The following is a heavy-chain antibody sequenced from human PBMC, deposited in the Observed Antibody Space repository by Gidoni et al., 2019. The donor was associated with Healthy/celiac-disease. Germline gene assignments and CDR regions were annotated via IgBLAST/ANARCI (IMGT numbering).Heavy chain of an antibody. CDR3: AREVRAAMDV. Sequence: EVQLVESGGGLVQPGGSLSLSCAASGFTFSSYWMHWVRQAPGKGLVWVSRIKSDGSSTSYADSVKGRFTISRDNAKNTLYLQMNSLRAEDTAVYYCAREVRAAMDVWGQGTTVTVSS. V-gene: IGHV3-74*01. CDR2: IKSDGSST. J-gene: IGHJ6*02. CDR1: GFTFSSYW.